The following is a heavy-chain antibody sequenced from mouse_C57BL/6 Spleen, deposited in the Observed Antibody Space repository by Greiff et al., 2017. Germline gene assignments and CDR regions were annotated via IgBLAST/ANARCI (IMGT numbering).Heavy chain of an antibody. CDR3: ARSRSNYLFDY. J-gene: IGHJ2*01. D-gene: IGHD2-5*01. CDR2: IYPSDSET. V-gene: IGHV1-61*01. Sequence: VQLQQSGAELVRPGSSVKLSCKASGYTFTSYWMDWVKQRPGQGLEWIGNIYPSDSETHYNQKFKDKATLTVDKSSSTAYMQLSSLTSEDSAVYYCARSRSNYLFDYWGQGTTLTVSS. CDR1: GYTFTSYW.